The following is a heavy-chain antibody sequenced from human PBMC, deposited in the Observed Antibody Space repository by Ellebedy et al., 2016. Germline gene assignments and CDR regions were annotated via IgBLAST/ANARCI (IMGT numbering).Heavy chain of an antibody. J-gene: IGHJ4*02. CDR1: GGTFSSYA. CDR3: ARDRGGSYSFDY. D-gene: IGHD1-26*01. CDR2: IIPILGIA. Sequence: ASVKVSCKASGGTFSSYAISWVRQAPGQGLEWMGRIIPILGIANYAQKFQGRVTITADKSTSTAYMELSSLRSEDTAVYYCARDRGGSYSFDYWGQGTLVTVSS. V-gene: IGHV1-69*04.